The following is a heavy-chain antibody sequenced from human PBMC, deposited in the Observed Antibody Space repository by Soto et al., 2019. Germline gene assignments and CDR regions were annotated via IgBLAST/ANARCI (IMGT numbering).Heavy chain of an antibody. J-gene: IGHJ4*02. Sequence: SETLSLTCTVSGGSISSSSYYWGWIRQPPGKGLEWIGSIYYSGSTYSNPSLKSRVTISGDTSKNQFSLTLSPVSAADTAVYYCARPGCRGGSCYSGIGFFDYWGQGTLVTVSS. D-gene: IGHD2-15*01. CDR1: GGSISSSSYY. CDR2: IYYSGST. V-gene: IGHV4-39*01. CDR3: ARPGCRGGSCYSGIGFFDY.